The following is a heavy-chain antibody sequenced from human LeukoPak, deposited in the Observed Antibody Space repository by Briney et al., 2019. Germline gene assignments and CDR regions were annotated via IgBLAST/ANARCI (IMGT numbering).Heavy chain of an antibody. J-gene: IGHJ5*02. D-gene: IGHD6-13*01. CDR2: INHSGST. CDR3: ARDPIAAAKNWFDP. V-gene: IGHV4-34*01. Sequence: SETLSLTCAVYGGSFSGNYWSWIRQPPGKGLEWIGEINHSGSTNYNPSLKSRVTISVDTSKNQFSLKLSSVTAADTAVYYCARDPIAAAKNWFDPWGQGTLVTVSS. CDR1: GGSFSGNY.